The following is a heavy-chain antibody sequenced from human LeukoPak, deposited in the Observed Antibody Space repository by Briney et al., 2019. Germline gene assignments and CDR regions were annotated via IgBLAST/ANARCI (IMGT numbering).Heavy chain of an antibody. J-gene: IGHJ4*02. CDR1: GGSLSNYY. V-gene: IGHV4-34*01. Sequence: SETLSLTCTVHGGSLSNYYWSWIRQPPGKGLEWIGEIKPGGITNYNPSLKSRVTISLGTSKNQLSLKLISATAADTAVYYCVRGFSGVVGDYWGQGTLVTVSS. CDR2: IKPGGIT. D-gene: IGHD3-10*01. CDR3: VRGFSGVVGDY.